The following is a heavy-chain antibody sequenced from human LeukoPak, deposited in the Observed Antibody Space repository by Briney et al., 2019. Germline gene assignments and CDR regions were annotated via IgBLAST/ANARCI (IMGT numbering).Heavy chain of an antibody. D-gene: IGHD4-11*01. CDR2: ISDSGGST. CDR1: GFTFSSYA. Sequence: PGGSLRLSCAASGFTFSSYAMTWVRQAPGKGLEWVSSISDSGGSTYYADSVKGRSTISRDNSKNTLYLQMDSLRAEDTAVYYCAKVVSATTVITAPDYWGQGTLVTVSS. V-gene: IGHV3-23*01. CDR3: AKVVSATTVITAPDY. J-gene: IGHJ4*02.